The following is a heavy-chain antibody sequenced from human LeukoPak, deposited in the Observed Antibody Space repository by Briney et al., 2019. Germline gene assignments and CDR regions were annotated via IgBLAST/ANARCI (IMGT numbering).Heavy chain of an antibody. Sequence: PGGSLRLSCVASGFTFDDYAMHWVRQAPGKGLEWVSGISWNSGSIGYADSVKGRFTISRDNAKNSLYLQMNSLRAEDTALYYCAKGYCSSTSCYLYYYYYGMDVWGQGTTVTVSS. CDR1: GFTFDDYA. J-gene: IGHJ6*02. CDR2: ISWNSGSI. D-gene: IGHD2-2*01. V-gene: IGHV3-9*01. CDR3: AKGYCSSTSCYLYYYYYGMDV.